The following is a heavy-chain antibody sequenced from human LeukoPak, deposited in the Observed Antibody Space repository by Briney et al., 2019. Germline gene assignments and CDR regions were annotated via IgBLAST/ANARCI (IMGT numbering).Heavy chain of an antibody. Sequence: ASVKVSCKASGYTFTAYYIHWARQAPRHGLEWMGWINPNSGDTDYSQKFQGRVTMTRDTSISTTYMDLSRLASDDTAIYYCARDRTASWYGGEDYWGQGTLVTVSS. CDR3: ARDRTASWYGGEDY. J-gene: IGHJ4*02. V-gene: IGHV1-2*02. CDR1: GYTFTAYY. CDR2: INPNSGDT. D-gene: IGHD6-13*01.